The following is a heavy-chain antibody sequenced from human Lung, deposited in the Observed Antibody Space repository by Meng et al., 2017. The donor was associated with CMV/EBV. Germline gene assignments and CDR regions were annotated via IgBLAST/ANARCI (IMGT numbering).Heavy chain of an antibody. J-gene: IGHJ3*01. CDR3: ARKLVVPAAIRNDAFDF. D-gene: IGHD2-2*01. CDR1: GGSISSSSYY. V-gene: IGHV4-39*07. CDR2: IYYSGST. Sequence: SETLSLXCTVSGGSISSSSYYWGWIRQPPGKGLEWIGSIYYSGSTYYNPSLKSRVTISVDTSKNPFSLKPSSVTAADTAVYYCARKLVVPAAIRNDAFDFWGQGKXVNGSS.